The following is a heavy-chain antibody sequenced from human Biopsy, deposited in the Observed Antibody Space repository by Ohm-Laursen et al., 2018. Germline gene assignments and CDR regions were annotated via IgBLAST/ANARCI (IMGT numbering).Heavy chain of an antibody. CDR1: GASFSGDY. J-gene: IGHJ3*02. Sequence: SDTLSLTCTVSGASFSGDYWSWIRQSPGRGLEWIGSISEGGSTYYNPSLRGRVTISVDTSKNQFSLKLGSVTAADTAVYYCAKNLAVSSYALDIWGQGTMVTVSS. D-gene: IGHD2/OR15-2a*01. V-gene: IGHV4-59*07. CDR2: ISEGGST. CDR3: AKNLAVSSYALDI.